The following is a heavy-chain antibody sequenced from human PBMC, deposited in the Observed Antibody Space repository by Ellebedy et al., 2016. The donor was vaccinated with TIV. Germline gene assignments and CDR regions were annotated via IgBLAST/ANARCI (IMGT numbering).Heavy chain of an antibody. Sequence: GESLKISCAASGFTFISYGMHWVRQAPGKGPELVAVISFDGSTPYFADFVQGRFNISRDNTKSTLYLEMNNLRIEDTAMYYCAKAKGYSGSYPHDLWGRGTLVTVSS. D-gene: IGHD1-26*01. V-gene: IGHV3-30*18. CDR3: AKAKGYSGSYPHDL. CDR1: GFTFISYG. CDR2: ISFDGSTP. J-gene: IGHJ4*02.